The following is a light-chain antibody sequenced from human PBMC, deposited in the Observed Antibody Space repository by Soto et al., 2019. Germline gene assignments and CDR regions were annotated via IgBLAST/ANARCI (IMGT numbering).Light chain of an antibody. CDR3: QRSYGSPLT. CDR2: AAS. Sequence: QMTQSPSSLSASLGDRVTITCRASQSIGKYVSWYQQKPGKAPKLLIYAASTLQTGVPSRVSGSGSGTNFSLTITSLQLEDFATYYCQRSYGSPLTFGGGTRVEF. CDR1: QSIGKY. V-gene: IGKV1-39*01. J-gene: IGKJ4*01.